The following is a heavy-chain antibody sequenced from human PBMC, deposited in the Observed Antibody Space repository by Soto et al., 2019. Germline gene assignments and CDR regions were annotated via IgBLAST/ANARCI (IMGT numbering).Heavy chain of an antibody. CDR2: IYYSGGT. CDR1: GGSLGSSGSF. J-gene: IGHJ1*01. V-gene: IGHV4-39*01. D-gene: IGHD6-13*01. Sequence: PSETLSLTCTVSGGSLGSSGSFWGWIRQSPGKGLEWIGSIYYSGGTFYNPSLKSRVTISVDTSKNQFYLDLSAVTAADTAIVYCAWNAAPGTTSFDLGGRGTLVTVSS. CDR3: AWNAAPGTTSFDL.